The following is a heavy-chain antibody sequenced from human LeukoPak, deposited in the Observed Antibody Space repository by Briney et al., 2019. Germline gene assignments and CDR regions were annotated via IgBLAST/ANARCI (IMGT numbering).Heavy chain of an antibody. Sequence: SETLSLTCTVSGGSISSSSAYWGWIRQPPGKGLEWIGSIYYSKNTYYNPSLKSRVTISADTPKNQFSLTLGSVSATDTAVYYCVSPRGFSYGYFDCWGQGTLVTVSS. D-gene: IGHD5-18*01. CDR2: IYYSKNT. V-gene: IGHV4-39*01. CDR1: GGSISSSSAY. CDR3: VSPRGFSYGYFDC. J-gene: IGHJ4*02.